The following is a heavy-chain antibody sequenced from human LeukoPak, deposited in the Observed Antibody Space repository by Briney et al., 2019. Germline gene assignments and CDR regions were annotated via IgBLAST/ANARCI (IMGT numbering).Heavy chain of an antibody. D-gene: IGHD3-10*01. CDR1: GGSISSSTYY. J-gene: IGHJ6*03. Sequence: SETLSLTCTASGGSISSSTYYWGWLRQPPGKGLEWIGSIYYSGSTYYNPSLKSRVTISVDTSKNQFSLKLSSVTAADTAVYYCARRGVWFGVDYYMDVWGKGTTVTISS. CDR3: ARRGVWFGVDYYMDV. CDR2: IYYSGST. V-gene: IGHV4-39*07.